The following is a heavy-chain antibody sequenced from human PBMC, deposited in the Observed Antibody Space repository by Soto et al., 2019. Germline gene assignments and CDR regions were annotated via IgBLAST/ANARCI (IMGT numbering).Heavy chain of an antibody. J-gene: IGHJ4*02. D-gene: IGHD5-12*01. Sequence: SVKVSCKASGGTFSSYAISWVRQAPGQGLEWMGGIIPIFGTANYAQKFQGRVTITADESTSTAYMELSSLRSEDTAVYYCARAGGYSGYDSVYYFDYWGQGTVATFSS. CDR3: ARAGGYSGYDSVYYFDY. V-gene: IGHV1-69*13. CDR1: GGTFSSYA. CDR2: IIPIFGTA.